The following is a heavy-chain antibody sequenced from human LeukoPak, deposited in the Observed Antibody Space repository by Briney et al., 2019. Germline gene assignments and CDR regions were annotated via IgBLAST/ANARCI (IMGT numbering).Heavy chain of an antibody. Sequence: GGSLRLSCAASGFTFTDSYMTWVRQAPGKGLEWLSYISGSGDDTNYADSVRGRFTISRDNAKNSLYLQMNSLRAEDTAVYYCATTGSGSYYDYWGQGTLVTVSS. J-gene: IGHJ4*02. CDR3: ATTGSGSYYDY. V-gene: IGHV3-11*06. CDR2: ISGSGDDT. CDR1: GFTFTDSY. D-gene: IGHD1-26*01.